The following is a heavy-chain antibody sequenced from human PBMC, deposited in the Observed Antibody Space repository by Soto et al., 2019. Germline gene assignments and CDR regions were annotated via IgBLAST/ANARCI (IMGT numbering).Heavy chain of an antibody. D-gene: IGHD4-17*01. J-gene: IGHJ4*02. CDR2: FNPNSGRT. V-gene: IGHV1-2*06. CDR1: GYTFTGYY. Sequence: ASGKVSCKASGYTFTGYYMHWVRPAPGQGLEWMGRFNPNSGRTNYAQRFQGRVTMTSDTSTSTADMELSRLRSDDTAVYYCATRSRGEYPGHFLAQGQHFDSWGQGSLVTVSS. CDR3: ATRSRGEYPGHFLAQGQHFDS.